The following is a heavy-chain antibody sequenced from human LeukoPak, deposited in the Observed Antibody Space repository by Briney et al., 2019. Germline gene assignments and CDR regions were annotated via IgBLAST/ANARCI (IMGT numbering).Heavy chain of an antibody. Sequence: ASVKVSCKASGYTFTGYYMHWVRQAPGQGLEWMGWINPNSGGTNYAQKFQGRVTMTRDTSISTAYMELSRLRSDDTAVYYCAXXXXXXXXXWLLSEDFDYWGQGTLVTVSS. CDR2: INPNSGGT. V-gene: IGHV1-2*02. D-gene: IGHD3-3*01. CDR1: GYTFTGYY. J-gene: IGHJ4*02. CDR3: AXXXXXXXXXWLLSEDFDY.